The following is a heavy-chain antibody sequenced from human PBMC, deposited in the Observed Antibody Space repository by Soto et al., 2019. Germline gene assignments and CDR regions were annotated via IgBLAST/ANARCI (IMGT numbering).Heavy chain of an antibody. V-gene: IGHV1-69*01. J-gene: IGHJ5*02. Sequence: QVQLVQSGSEVKMPGSSVKVSCKTSGGTFSRHAMNWVRQAPGQGLEWMGGIIPMFGTTNYAQKFKGRVTISADESTSTAYMELSSLRSEDAAVYYCARPAIHGSSWSFWFDPWGQGTLVTVSS. CDR1: GGTFSRHA. D-gene: IGHD6-13*01. CDR2: IIPMFGTT. CDR3: ARPAIHGSSWSFWFDP.